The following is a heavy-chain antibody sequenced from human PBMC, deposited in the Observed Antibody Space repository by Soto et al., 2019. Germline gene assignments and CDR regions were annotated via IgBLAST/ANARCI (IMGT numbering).Heavy chain of an antibody. J-gene: IGHJ4*02. D-gene: IGHD6-19*01. CDR2: ISYDGSNK. CDR1: GFTFSSYG. CDR3: AKDIGQWVAVAGRGPC. V-gene: IGHV3-30*18. Sequence: QVQLVESGGGVVQPGRSLRLSCAASGFTFSSYGMQWVRQAPGKGLEWVAVISYDGSNKYYADSAKGRFTISRDNSKNTLYLQMNSLRAEDTAVYYCAKDIGQWVAVAGRGPCWGQGTLVTVSS.